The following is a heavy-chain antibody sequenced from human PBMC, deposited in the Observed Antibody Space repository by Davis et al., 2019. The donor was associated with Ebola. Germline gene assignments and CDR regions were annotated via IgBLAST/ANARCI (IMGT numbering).Heavy chain of an antibody. CDR1: GYTFTSYY. V-gene: IGHV1-46*01. J-gene: IGHJ6*02. CDR2: INPSGGST. D-gene: IGHD3-9*01. Sequence: AASVKVSCKASGYTFTSYYMHWVRQAPGQGLEWMGIINPSGGSTSYAQKFQGRVTMTRDTSTSTVYMELSSLRSEDTAVYYCAGVNYDILTGYDGMDVWGQGTTVTVSS. CDR3: AGVNYDILTGYDGMDV.